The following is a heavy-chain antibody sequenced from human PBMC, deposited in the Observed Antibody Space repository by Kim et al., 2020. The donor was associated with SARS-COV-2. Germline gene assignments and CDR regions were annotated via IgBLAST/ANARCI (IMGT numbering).Heavy chain of an antibody. Sequence: GGSLRLSCAASGFTFSSYAMHWVRQAPGKGLEWVAVISYDGSNKYYADSVKGRFTISRDNSKNTLYLQMNSLRAEDTAVYYCARVPGRWFGESYIDAFD. CDR1: GFTFSSYA. V-gene: IGHV3-30*04. J-gene: IGHJ3*02. CDR2: ISYDGSNK. CDR3: ARVPGRWFGESYIDAFD. D-gene: IGHD3-10*01.